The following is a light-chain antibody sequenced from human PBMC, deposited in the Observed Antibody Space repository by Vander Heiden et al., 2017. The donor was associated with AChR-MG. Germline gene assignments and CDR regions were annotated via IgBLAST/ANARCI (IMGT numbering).Light chain of an antibody. V-gene: IGKV1-39*01. CDR3: QQNYSSPGT. CDR2: AAS. CDR1: QSISSY. Sequence: IQMTQSPSALSASVGDRVTITCRASQSISSYLDWYQQKPGKAPRLLIYAASSMQSGIPSRFSGSGSGTDFTLTISSLQSEDFATYYCQQNYSSPGTFGQGTKVEIK. J-gene: IGKJ2*01.